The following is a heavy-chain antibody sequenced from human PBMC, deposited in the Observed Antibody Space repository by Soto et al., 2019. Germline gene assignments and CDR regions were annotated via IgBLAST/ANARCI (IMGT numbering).Heavy chain of an antibody. CDR2: IYYSGST. V-gene: IGHV4-30-4*01. D-gene: IGHD3-3*01. CDR3: ARGTYDFWSGLYYYYYGMDV. CDR1: GGSISSGDYY. J-gene: IGHJ6*02. Sequence: PSETLSLTCTVSGGSISSGDYYWSWIRQPPGKGLEWIGYIYYSGSTYYNPSLKSRVTISVDTSKNQFSLKLSSVTAADTAVYYCARGTYDFWSGLYYYYYGMDVWGQGTTVTSP.